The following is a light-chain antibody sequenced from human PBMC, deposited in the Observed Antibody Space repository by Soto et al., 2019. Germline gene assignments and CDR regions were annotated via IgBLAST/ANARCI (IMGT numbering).Light chain of an antibody. Sequence: QSALTQPASVSGSPGQSITISCTGTSSDVGGYNHVSWYQQHPGKAPKLMIYDVSNRPSGVPDRFSGSKSDNTASLTISGLQTEDEADYFCCSYAGNYTYVFGTGTKVTVL. CDR3: CSYAGNYTYV. CDR1: SSDVGGYNH. V-gene: IGLV2-11*01. J-gene: IGLJ1*01. CDR2: DVS.